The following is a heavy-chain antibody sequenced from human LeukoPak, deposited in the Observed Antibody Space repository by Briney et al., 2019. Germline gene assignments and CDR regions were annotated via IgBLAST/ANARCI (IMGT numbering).Heavy chain of an antibody. CDR2: IYTSGST. D-gene: IGHD3-10*01. CDR1: GGSISSYF. Sequence: SETLSLTCTVSGGSISSYFWSWIRQPAGKGLEWIGRIYTSGSTNYNPSLKSRVTMSVDMSKNQFSLKLSSVTAADTAVYYCARLFSNTFYYHSGTHLDYWGQGTLVTVSS. V-gene: IGHV4-4*07. CDR3: ARLFSNTFYYHSGTHLDY. J-gene: IGHJ4*02.